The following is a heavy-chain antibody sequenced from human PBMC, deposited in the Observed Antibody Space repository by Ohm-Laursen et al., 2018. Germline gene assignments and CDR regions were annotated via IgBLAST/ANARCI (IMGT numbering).Heavy chain of an antibody. CDR1: GFTFSSYE. CDR3: AKERPRKEYRGSFNR. D-gene: IGHD5-24*01. J-gene: IGHJ4*02. V-gene: IGHV3-48*03. Sequence: SLRLSCAASGFTFSSYEMNWVRQAPGKGLERVSYISSSGSTISYADSVKGRFTISRDNAKNSLYLQMNSLRAEDTALYYCAKERPRKEYRGSFNRWGQGTLVTVSS. CDR2: ISSSGSTI.